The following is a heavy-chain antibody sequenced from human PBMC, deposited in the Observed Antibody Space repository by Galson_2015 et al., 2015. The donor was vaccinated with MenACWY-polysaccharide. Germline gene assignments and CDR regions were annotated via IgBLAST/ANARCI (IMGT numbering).Heavy chain of an antibody. D-gene: IGHD2-8*02. Sequence: SLRLACATSGFIFTNHRMSWVRQAPGKGLEWVANIRQDGFEKYHVDSVKGRFTISRDNAENSVLLQMNSLRVEDTAVYYCAREGLVEAFENWGQGTMVTVSS. CDR3: AREGLVEAFEN. CDR2: IRQDGFEK. J-gene: IGHJ3*02. CDR1: GFIFTNHR. V-gene: IGHV3-7*01.